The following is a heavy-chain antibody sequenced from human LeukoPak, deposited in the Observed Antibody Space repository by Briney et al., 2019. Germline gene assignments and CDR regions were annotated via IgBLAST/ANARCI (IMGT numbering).Heavy chain of an antibody. V-gene: IGHV1-69*05. J-gene: IGHJ6*03. D-gene: IGHD2-2*01. Sequence: ASEKVSCKASGGTVSSYAISWVGQAPGQGLEWMGGMILIFGTANYAQKFQGRVTITTDESTSTAYMELSSLRSEDTAVYYCAGYCSSTSCPRIGFYYYMDVWGQGTTVTVSS. CDR2: MILIFGTA. CDR3: AGYCSSTSCPRIGFYYYMDV. CDR1: GGTVSSYA.